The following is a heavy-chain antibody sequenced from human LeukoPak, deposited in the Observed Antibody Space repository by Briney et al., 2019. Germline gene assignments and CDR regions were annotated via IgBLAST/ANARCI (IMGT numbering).Heavy chain of an antibody. CDR3: AKENYDSSGYTQSDY. V-gene: IGHV3-23*01. CDR1: GFTFSSYA. CDR2: ISGTGGST. J-gene: IGHJ4*02. Sequence: GGSLRLSCAASGFTFSSYAMSWVRQAPGKGLEWVSAISGTGGSTYYADSVKGRFTISRDNSKNTLYLQMNSLRAEDTAVYYCAKENYDSSGYTQSDYWGQGTLVTVPS. D-gene: IGHD3-22*01.